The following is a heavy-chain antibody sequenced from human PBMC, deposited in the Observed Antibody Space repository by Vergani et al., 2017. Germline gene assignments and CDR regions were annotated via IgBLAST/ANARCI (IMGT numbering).Heavy chain of an antibody. Sequence: EVQLVESGGGLVQPGGSLRLSCAASGFTVSSNYMSWVRQAPGKGLEWVSVIYSGGSTYYADSVKGRFTISRDNSKNTLYLQMNSLRAEDTAVYYCASRGADDYGDYEEWYFDLWGRGTLVTVSS. J-gene: IGHJ2*01. CDR2: IYSGGST. V-gene: IGHV3-66*02. D-gene: IGHD4-17*01. CDR3: ASRGADDYGDYEEWYFDL. CDR1: GFTVSSNY.